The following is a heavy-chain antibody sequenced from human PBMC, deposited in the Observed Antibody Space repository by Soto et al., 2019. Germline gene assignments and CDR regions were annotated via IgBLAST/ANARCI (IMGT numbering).Heavy chain of an antibody. CDR1: GFSLSTNGVG. V-gene: IGHV2-5*02. D-gene: IGHD3-22*01. J-gene: IGHJ5*02. Sequence: QITLKESGPTLVKPTQTLTLTCTFSGFSLSTNGVGVGWIRQPPGKALEWLALIYWDDDKRYSPSLKSRLTITKDTSKNQVVLTMTNMDPVDTATYYCAHRLDDNNSRSNWFDPWGQGTLVTVSS. CDR3: AHRLDDNNSRSNWFDP. CDR2: IYWDDDK.